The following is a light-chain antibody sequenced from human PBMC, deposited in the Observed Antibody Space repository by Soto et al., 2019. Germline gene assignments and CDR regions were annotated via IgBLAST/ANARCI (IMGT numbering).Light chain of an antibody. CDR2: KAS. CDR1: QNIDTW. V-gene: IGKV1-5*03. J-gene: IGKJ1*01. CDR3: QEYRNDYGT. Sequence: DIQMTQSPATLAASVGDRVSITCRASQNIDTWLAWYQQKAGKAPNLLIYKASRLESGVPSRFSGSGSGTEFTLTISSLLPEDFGSYYCQEYRNDYGTFGQGTKVEMK.